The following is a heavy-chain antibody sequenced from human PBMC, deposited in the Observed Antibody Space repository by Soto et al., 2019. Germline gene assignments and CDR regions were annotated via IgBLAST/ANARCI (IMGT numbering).Heavy chain of an antibody. CDR1: GYSFSSYW. Sequence: PGESLKISCKGSGYSFSSYWIGWVRQMPGRGLEWMGIIYPGDSDTRYSPSFQGQVTISADKSISTAYLQWSSLKASDTAIYYCARHVYYYVSKKNYWGQGTLVTVSS. V-gene: IGHV5-51*01. CDR2: IYPGDSDT. J-gene: IGHJ4*02. D-gene: IGHD3-10*01. CDR3: ARHVYYYVSKKNY.